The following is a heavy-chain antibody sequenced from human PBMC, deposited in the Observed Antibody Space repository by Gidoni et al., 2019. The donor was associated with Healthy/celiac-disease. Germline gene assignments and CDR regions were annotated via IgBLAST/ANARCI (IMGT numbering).Heavy chain of an antibody. D-gene: IGHD3-3*02. CDR2: IRGSGGIT. CDR1: GFTLSSYA. CDR3: AKVAALGYFDY. V-gene: IGHV3-23*01. J-gene: IGHJ4*02. Sequence: EVQLLESGGGVVQPGGSLRLSCAASGFTLSSYAMSWGRQAPGKGLEWGLAIRGSGGITYYADSLKGRFTISRDNSKNTLYLQMNSLRADDTAVYYCAKVAALGYFDYWGQGTLVTVSS.